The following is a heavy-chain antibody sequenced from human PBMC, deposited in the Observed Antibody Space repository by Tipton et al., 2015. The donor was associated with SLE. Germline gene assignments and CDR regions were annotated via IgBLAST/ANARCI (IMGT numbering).Heavy chain of an antibody. D-gene: IGHD7-27*01. CDR3: ARENWAPADY. V-gene: IGHV3-7*01. J-gene: IGHJ4*02. CDR2: ISKDGSEK. Sequence: SLRLSCAASGFTFNSYAMSWVRQAPGQGLECVAKISKDGSEKYYVDSVKGRFTVSRDNAKNSLYLQMDSLRVEDTAIYYCARENWAPADYWGQGTLVTVSS. CDR1: GFTFNSYA.